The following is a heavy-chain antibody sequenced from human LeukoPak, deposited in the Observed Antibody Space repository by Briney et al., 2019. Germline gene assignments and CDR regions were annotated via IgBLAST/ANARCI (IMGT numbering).Heavy chain of an antibody. CDR1: GYTFTSYY. V-gene: IGHV1-46*01. CDR2: INPSGGST. D-gene: IGHD3-10*01. Sequence: WASGKVSCKASGYTFTSYYMHWVRQAPGQGLEWMGIINPSGGSTSYAQKFQGRVTMTRDTSTSTVYMELSSLRSEDTAVYYCARFQAPEFRGFDHWGQGTLITVSS. J-gene: IGHJ4*02. CDR3: ARFQAPEFRGFDH.